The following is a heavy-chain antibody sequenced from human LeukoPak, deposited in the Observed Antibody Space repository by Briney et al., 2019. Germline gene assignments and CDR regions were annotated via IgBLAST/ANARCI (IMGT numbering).Heavy chain of an antibody. CDR3: AKDSLYCSGGSCYSAGDY. V-gene: IGHV3-23*01. J-gene: IGHJ4*02. Sequence: GGSLRLSCAASGFTFSSHAMSWVRQAPGKGLEWVLGISGSGGTTYYADSVKGRFTIPRDNSKNTLYLQMSCLRAEDTAVYYCAKDSLYCSGGSCYSAGDYWGQGTLVTVSS. CDR1: GFTFSSHA. CDR2: ISGSGGTT. D-gene: IGHD2-15*01.